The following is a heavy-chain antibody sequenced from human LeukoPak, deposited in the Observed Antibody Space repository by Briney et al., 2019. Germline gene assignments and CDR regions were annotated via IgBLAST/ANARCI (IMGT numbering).Heavy chain of an antibody. CDR1: GYTFTGYY. V-gene: IGHV1-2*02. Sequence: GASVKVSCKASGYTFTGYYMHWVRQAPGQGLEWMGWINPNSGGTNYAQKFQGRVTMTRDTSISTAYMELSRLRSDDTAVYYCARGTYYTNGVCYLGYWGQGTLVTVSS. J-gene: IGHJ4*02. CDR3: ARGTYYTNGVCYLGY. CDR2: INPNSGGT. D-gene: IGHD2-8*01.